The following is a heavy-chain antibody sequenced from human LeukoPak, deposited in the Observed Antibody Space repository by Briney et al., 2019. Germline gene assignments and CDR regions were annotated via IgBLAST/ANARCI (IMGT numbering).Heavy chain of an antibody. CDR1: GGSFSGYY. CDR3: AREGYYYDTSGYHYTKY. Sequence: PSETLSLTCAVYGGSFSGYYWSWIRQPPGKGLEWIGEINHRGSTNHNPSLKSRVTISVDTSKNQFSLKLSSVTAADTAAYYCAREGYYYDTSGYHYTKYWGQGTLVTVSS. V-gene: IGHV4-34*01. CDR2: INHRGST. D-gene: IGHD3-22*01. J-gene: IGHJ4*02.